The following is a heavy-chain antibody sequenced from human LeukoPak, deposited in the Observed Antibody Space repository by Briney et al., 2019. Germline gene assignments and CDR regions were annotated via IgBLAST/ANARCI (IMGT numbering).Heavy chain of an antibody. Sequence: SETLSLTCAVYGGSFSGYYWSWIRQPPGKGLEWIGYIYYSGSTNYNPSLKSRVTISVDTSKNQFSLKLSSVTAADTAVYYCARETETGYYYYMDVWGKGTTVTVSS. CDR3: ARETETGYYYYMDV. CDR2: IYYSGST. J-gene: IGHJ6*03. V-gene: IGHV4-59*01. D-gene: IGHD1-14*01. CDR1: GGSFSGYY.